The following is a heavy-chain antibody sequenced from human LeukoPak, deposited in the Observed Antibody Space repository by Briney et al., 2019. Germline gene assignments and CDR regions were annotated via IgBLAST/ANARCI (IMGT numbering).Heavy chain of an antibody. CDR1: GFTFCSYA. J-gene: IGHJ3*02. Sequence: PGGSLRLSCAASGFTFCSYAMSWVRQAPGKGLEWVSSISGNGGTTYYAVSVQGRFTISRDNSKNTLYLQMNSLKVEDTAVYYCAKNRWAARIIIDAFDIWGQGTMVTVSS. CDR3: AKNRWAARIIIDAFDI. V-gene: IGHV3-23*01. D-gene: IGHD6-6*01. CDR2: ISGNGGTT.